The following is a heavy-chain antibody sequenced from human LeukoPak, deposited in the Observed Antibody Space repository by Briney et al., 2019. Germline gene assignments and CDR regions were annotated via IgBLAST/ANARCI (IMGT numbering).Heavy chain of an antibody. V-gene: IGHV3-21*01. D-gene: IGHD6-13*01. Sequence: GGSLRLSCAASGFTFSSYSMNWVRQAPGKGLEWVSSISSSSSYIYYADSVKGRFTISRDNAKNSLYLQMNSVRAEDTAVYYCARVEQLVLNYWGQGTWSPSPQ. J-gene: IGHJ4*02. CDR2: ISSSSSYI. CDR1: GFTFSSYS. CDR3: ARVEQLVLNY.